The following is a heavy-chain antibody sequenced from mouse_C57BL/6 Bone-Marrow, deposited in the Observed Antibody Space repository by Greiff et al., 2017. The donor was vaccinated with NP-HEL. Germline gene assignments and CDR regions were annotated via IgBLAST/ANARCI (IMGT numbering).Heavy chain of an antibody. J-gene: IGHJ3*01. V-gene: IGHV5-15*01. CDR3: ARSGWFLAWFAY. CDR2: ISYLAYSI. Sequence: EVQRVECGGGLVQPGGSLKLSCAASGFTFSDYGMAWVRQAPRQGPEWVAFISYLAYSIYYADTVTGRFTLTRENAKNTLYLEMSSLRAEDAAMYYCARSGWFLAWFAYWGQGTLVTVSA. D-gene: IGHD2-3*01. CDR1: GFTFSDYG.